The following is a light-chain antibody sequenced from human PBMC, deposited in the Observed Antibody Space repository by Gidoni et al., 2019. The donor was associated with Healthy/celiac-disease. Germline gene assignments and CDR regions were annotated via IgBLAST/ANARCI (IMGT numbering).Light chain of an antibody. CDR2: AAS. CDR3: QQRNSYPLT. J-gene: IGKJ4*01. Sequence: DIPSTPSPSSLSASVGDRVNITCRASQGISSDLDWYQQKPGKAPKLLIYAASTLQSGVPSRFSGSGSGTDFTLTISSLQPEDFATYYCQQRNSYPLTFGGGTKVEIK. CDR1: QGISSD. V-gene: IGKV1-9*01.